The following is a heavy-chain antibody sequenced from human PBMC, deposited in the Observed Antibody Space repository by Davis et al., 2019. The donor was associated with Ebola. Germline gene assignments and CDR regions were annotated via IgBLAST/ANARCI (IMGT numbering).Heavy chain of an antibody. CDR3: ARRTQTSTWYFNY. J-gene: IGHJ4*02. D-gene: IGHD6-13*01. CDR1: GYSFTNSW. CDR2: IYPGDSDT. Sequence: KVSCKASGYSFTNSWIAWLRQMPGNGPEWMGIIYPGDSDTRYSPSFQGQVTISADNSINTAYLQWNSLKASDTAIYYGARRTQTSTWYFNYWGQGTLVNVSS. V-gene: IGHV5-51*01.